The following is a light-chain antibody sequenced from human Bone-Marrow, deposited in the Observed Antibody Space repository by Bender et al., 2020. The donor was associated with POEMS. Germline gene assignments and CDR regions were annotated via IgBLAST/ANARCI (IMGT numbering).Light chain of an antibody. V-gene: IGLV2-23*02. CDR1: SSDVGSYNL. J-gene: IGLJ3*02. CDR3: YSYAGSYTLGV. CDR2: EVT. Sequence: QSALTQPASVSGSPGQSITISCTRTSSDVGSYNLVSWYQQHPGKAPELMIYEVTKRPSGVSNRFSGSKSGNTASLTVSGLQAEDEADYYCYSYAGSYTLGVFGGGTKLTVL.